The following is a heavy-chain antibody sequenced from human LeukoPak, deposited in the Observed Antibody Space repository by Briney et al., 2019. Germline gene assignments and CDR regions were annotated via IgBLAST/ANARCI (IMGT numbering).Heavy chain of an antibody. CDR1: GGSISSYY. D-gene: IGHD3-3*01. Sequence: SETLSLTCTVSGGSISSYYWSWIRQPAGKGLEWIGRIYTSGSTNYNPSLKSRVTISVDTSKNQFSLKLSSVTAADTAVYYCASALRFLDPWYMDVWGKGTTVTVSS. CDR3: ASALRFLDPWYMDV. V-gene: IGHV4-4*07. J-gene: IGHJ6*03. CDR2: IYTSGST.